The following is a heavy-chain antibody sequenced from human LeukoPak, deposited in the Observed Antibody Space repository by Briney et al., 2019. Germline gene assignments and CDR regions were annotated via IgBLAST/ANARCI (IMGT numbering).Heavy chain of an antibody. Sequence: SETLSLTCTVSGGSISSGGYYWSWIRQPPGKGLEWIGYIYYSGSTNYNPSLKSRVTISVDTSKNQFSLKLSSVTATDTAVYYCAGDIAAAATGYWGQGTLVTVSS. CDR1: GGSISSGGYY. CDR3: AGDIAAAATGY. D-gene: IGHD6-13*01. J-gene: IGHJ4*02. CDR2: IYYSGST. V-gene: IGHV4-61*08.